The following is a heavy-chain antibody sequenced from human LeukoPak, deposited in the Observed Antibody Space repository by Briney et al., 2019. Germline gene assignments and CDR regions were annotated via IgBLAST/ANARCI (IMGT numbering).Heavy chain of an antibody. CDR2: INPSGGST. CDR1: GGTFSSYA. CDR3: ARVGCGGDCYADAFDI. V-gene: IGHV1-46*01. Sequence: ASVKVSCKASGGTFSSYAISWVRQASGQGLEWMGIINPSGGSTSYAQKFQGRVTMTRDTSTSTVYMELSSLRSEDTAIYYCARVGCGGDCYADAFDIWGQGTMVTVSS. D-gene: IGHD2-21*02. J-gene: IGHJ3*02.